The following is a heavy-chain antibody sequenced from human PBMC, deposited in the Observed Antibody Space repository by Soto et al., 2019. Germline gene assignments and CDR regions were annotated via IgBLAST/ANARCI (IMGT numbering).Heavy chain of an antibody. CDR1: GYTFLDFY. CDR2: INPSGGGT. J-gene: IGHJ4*02. CDR3: ARDKPFSAGY. Sequence: QVQLVQSGTEVKKPGASVKVSCKASGYTFLDFYIHWVRQAPGQGLEWMGFINPSGGGTTYAQQFQRRLTMTRDTYTSTVYMELISLRSEDTAMYYCARDKPFSAGYWGQGTLVT. V-gene: IGHV1-46*01. D-gene: IGHD3-3*02.